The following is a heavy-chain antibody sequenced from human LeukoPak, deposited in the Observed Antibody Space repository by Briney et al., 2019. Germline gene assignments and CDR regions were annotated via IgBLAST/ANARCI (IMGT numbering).Heavy chain of an antibody. V-gene: IGHV3-30*18. CDR3: AKPYYDILTGYAYFDY. D-gene: IGHD3-9*01. Sequence: GGSLRLSCAASGFTFSSYGMHWVRQAPGKGLEWVAVISYDGSNKYYADSVKGRFTISRDNSKNTLYLQMNSLRAEDTAVYYCAKPYYDILTGYAYFDYWGQGTLVTVSS. CDR2: ISYDGSNK. CDR1: GFTFSSYG. J-gene: IGHJ4*02.